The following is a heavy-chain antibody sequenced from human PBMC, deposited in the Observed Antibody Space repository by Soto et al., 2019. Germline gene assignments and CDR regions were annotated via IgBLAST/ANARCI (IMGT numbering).Heavy chain of an antibody. Sequence: PGESLKISCKGSGYSFTSYWIGWMRQMPGKGLEWMGIIYPGDSDTRYSPSFQGQVTISADKSISTAYLQWSSLKASDTAMYYCARLGTVTTHYYYYMDVWGKGTTVTVSS. J-gene: IGHJ6*03. D-gene: IGHD4-17*01. CDR3: ARLGTVTTHYYYYMDV. CDR1: GYSFTSYW. V-gene: IGHV5-51*01. CDR2: IYPGDSDT.